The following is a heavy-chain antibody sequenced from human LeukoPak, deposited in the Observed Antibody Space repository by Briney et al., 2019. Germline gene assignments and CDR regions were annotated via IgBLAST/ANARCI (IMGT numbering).Heavy chain of an antibody. J-gene: IGHJ3*02. D-gene: IGHD6-19*01. CDR3: ARIAMAGIGDGFDI. CDR2: INWNGGST. Sequence: PGGSLRLSCAASGFTFSNACMTWVRQAPGKGLEWVSGINWNGGSTGYADSVKGRFTISRDNARNSLYLQMNSLRAEDTALYYCARIAMAGIGDGFDIWGRGTMVTVSS. CDR1: GFTFSNAC. V-gene: IGHV3-20*04.